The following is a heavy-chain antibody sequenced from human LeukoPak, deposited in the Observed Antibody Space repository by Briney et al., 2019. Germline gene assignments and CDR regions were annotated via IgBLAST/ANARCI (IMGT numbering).Heavy chain of an antibody. CDR1: GYTVTELS. V-gene: IGHV1-24*01. D-gene: IGHD3-10*01. CDR2: FDPEDGET. CDR3: VCGTMVRGVIPYNNWFDP. J-gene: IGHJ5*02. Sequence: ASVKVSCKVSGYTVTELSMHWVRQSPGKGLEWMGGFDPEDGETIYAQKFQGRVTMTEDTSTDTAYMELSSLRSEDTAVYYCVCGTMVRGVIPYNNWFDPWGQGTLVTVSS.